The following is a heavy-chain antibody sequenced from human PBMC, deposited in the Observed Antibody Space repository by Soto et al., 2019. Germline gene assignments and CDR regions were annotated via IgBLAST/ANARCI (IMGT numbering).Heavy chain of an antibody. V-gene: IGHV4-31*03. D-gene: IGHD4-17*01. CDR1: GGSISSDSYY. J-gene: IGHJ4*02. CDR3: ARAFDDSGAQFDY. Sequence: QVQLQESGPGLVKPSQTLSLTCTVSGGSISSDSYYWSWIRQHPGKGLEWIGYIYYSGSTYYNPSLKSRVTISVDTSKNQFSLKLTSVTVADTAVYYCARAFDDSGAQFDYWGQGTLVTVSS. CDR2: IYYSGST.